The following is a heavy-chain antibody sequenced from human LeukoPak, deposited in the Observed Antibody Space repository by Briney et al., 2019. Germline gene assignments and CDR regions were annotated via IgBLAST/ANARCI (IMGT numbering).Heavy chain of an antibody. CDR2: ISDSSDDR. CDR3: GFIAAAGR. D-gene: IGHD6-25*01. V-gene: IGHV3-11*06. Sequence: VGSLRLPCVVSGFTFSDYYMSWIRQAPGKGLEWVSYISDSSDDRRYADSVEGRSTISRDNSKNSLYLQMNALRAEDTGVYYCGFIAAAGRWGQGTLVTVSS. CDR1: GFTFSDYY. J-gene: IGHJ4*02.